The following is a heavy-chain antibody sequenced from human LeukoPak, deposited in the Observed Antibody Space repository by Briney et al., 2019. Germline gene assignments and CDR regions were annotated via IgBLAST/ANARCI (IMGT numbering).Heavy chain of an antibody. Sequence: PSETLSLTCAVYGGSFSGYYWSWLRQPPGKGLEWIGEINHSGSTNYNPSLKSRATISVDTSKNQFSLKLSSVTAADTAVYYCARGGLHYFPGIVATIARFDYWGQGTLVTVSS. CDR1: GGSFSGYY. V-gene: IGHV4-34*01. CDR2: INHSGST. CDR3: ARGGLHYFPGIVATIARFDY. J-gene: IGHJ4*02. D-gene: IGHD5-12*01.